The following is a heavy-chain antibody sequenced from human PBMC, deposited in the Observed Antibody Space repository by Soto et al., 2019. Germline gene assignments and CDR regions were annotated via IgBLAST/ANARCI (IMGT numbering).Heavy chain of an antibody. CDR3: ARHRHPRGTVGATSPLDP. Sequence: PGGSLRLSCAISGFSVSSNYLSWVRQAPGKGLGWVSVHYSGRSTYYADSVQGRFTISRDKSNNTLYLQMRRVRAEDTAVYFCARHRHPRGTVGATSPLDPWGQGTQVTVSS. V-gene: IGHV3-53*01. J-gene: IGHJ5*02. D-gene: IGHD1-26*01. CDR1: GFSVSSNY. CDR2: HYSGRST.